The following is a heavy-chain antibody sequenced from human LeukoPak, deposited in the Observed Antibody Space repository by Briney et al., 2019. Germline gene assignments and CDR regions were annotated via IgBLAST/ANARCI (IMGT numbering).Heavy chain of an antibody. D-gene: IGHD6-13*01. CDR3: ASDGGYSSSWYDFDY. J-gene: IGHJ4*02. CDR1: GFTFSSYA. Sequence: GRSLRLSCAASGFTFSSYAMHWVRQAPGKGLEWVAVISYDGSNKYHADSVKGRFTISRDNSKNTLYLQMNSLRAEDTAVYYCASDGGYSSSWYDFDYWGQGTLVTVSS. CDR2: ISYDGSNK. V-gene: IGHV3-30*04.